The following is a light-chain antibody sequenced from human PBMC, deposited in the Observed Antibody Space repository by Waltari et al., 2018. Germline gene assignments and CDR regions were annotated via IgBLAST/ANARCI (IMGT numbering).Light chain of an antibody. J-gene: IGLJ2*01. CDR2: KDS. V-gene: IGLV3-25*03. CDR3: HSADNSNSYQV. CDR1: ALPNQY. Sequence: SYELTQSPSLSVSPGQTARITCSGDALPNQYAYWYQQKPGQVPVLVMYKDSERPSRIPERFSGSSSGTTVTLTITAVQAEDEADYYCHSADNSNSYQVFGGGTKLTVL.